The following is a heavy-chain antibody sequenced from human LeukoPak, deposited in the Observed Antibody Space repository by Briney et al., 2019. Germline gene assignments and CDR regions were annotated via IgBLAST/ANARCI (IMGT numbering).Heavy chain of an antibody. CDR2: INNNGGTT. CDR1: GFTFSSYA. Sequence: GRSLRLSCAASGFTFSSYAMHWVRQAPAKGLEYLSGINNNGGTTYYANSVKGRCTISRDNSKNTLDLQMGSLRPEDMAVYYCARARVGSLGTAFDIWGQGTMVTVSS. CDR3: ARARVGSLGTAFDI. V-gene: IGHV3-64*01. J-gene: IGHJ3*02. D-gene: IGHD1-26*01.